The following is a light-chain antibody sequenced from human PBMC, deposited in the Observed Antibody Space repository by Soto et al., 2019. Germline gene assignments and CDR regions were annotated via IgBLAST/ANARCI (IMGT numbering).Light chain of an antibody. V-gene: IGLV1-44*01. CDR2: SNN. J-gene: IGLJ2*01. CDR3: AAWDDSLNGQVV. Sequence: QSVLTQPPSASGTPGQRVTISCSGSSPNIGSNTVNWYQQLPGTAPKLVVYSNNQRPSGVPDRFSGSKSGTSASLAISGLQPEDEADYYCAAWDDSLNGQVVFGGGTKVTVL. CDR1: SPNIGSNT.